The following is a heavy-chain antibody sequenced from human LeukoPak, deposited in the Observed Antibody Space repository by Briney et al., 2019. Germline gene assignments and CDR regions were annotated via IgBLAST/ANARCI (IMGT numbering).Heavy chain of an antibody. D-gene: IGHD2-2*01. J-gene: IGHJ4*02. CDR3: AKDAPVNIVVVPAANS. CDR1: GFTFSSYE. V-gene: IGHV3-48*03. CDR2: ISSSGSTI. Sequence: GGSLRLSCAASGFTFSSYEMNWVRQAPGKGLEWVSYISSSGSTIYYADSVKGRFTISRDNAKNTLYLQMNSLRAEDTAVYYCAKDAPVNIVVVPAANSWGQGTLVTVSS.